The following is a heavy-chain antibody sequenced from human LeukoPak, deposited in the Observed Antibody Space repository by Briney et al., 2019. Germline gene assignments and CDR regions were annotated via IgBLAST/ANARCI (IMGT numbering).Heavy chain of an antibody. Sequence: GGSLRLSCAASGFTFSSYEMNWVRQAPGKGPEWVSYISSSGSTIYYADSVKGRFTISRDNAKNSLYLQMNSPRAEDTAVYYCAREVAARPFDYWGQGTLVTVSS. D-gene: IGHD6-6*01. CDR1: GFTFSSYE. V-gene: IGHV3-48*03. J-gene: IGHJ4*02. CDR2: ISSSGSTI. CDR3: AREVAARPFDY.